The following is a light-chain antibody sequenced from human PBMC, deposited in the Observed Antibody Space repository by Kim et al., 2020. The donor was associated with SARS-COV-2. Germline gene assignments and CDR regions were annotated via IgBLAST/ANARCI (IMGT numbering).Light chain of an antibody. Sequence: GSTACTGTSGSIASTYVHWYQQSPGSAPTTSIDGDNQRRSGVPDRCSGSIDSSSTAASLTIYGLKTEDEDDYYCQSSDSRSLTVVFGGGTQPTVL. J-gene: IGLJ2*01. CDR3: QSSDSRSLTVV. V-gene: IGLV6-57*02. CDR2: GDN. CDR1: SGSIASTY.